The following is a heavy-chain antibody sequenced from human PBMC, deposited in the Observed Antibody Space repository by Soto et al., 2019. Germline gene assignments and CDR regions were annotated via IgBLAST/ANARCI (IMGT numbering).Heavy chain of an antibody. CDR2: IIPIFGTA. D-gene: IGHD3-3*01. Sequence: SVKVSCKASGGTFSSYAISWVRQAPGQGLEWMGGIIPIFGTANYAQKFQGRVTITADESTSTAYMELSSLRSEDTAVYYCARDHNFRQVNDYYDFWSGYPTGGLAVWGQGTTVTVSS. V-gene: IGHV1-69*13. J-gene: IGHJ6*02. CDR1: GGTFSSYA. CDR3: ARDHNFRQVNDYYDFWSGYPTGGLAV.